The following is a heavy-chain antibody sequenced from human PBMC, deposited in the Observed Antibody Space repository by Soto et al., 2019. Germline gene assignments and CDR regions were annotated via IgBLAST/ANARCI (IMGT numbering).Heavy chain of an antibody. CDR2: INGGNGNT. CDR1: GNTFPNYA. D-gene: IGHD6-13*01. J-gene: IGHJ4*02. CDR3: ARDDSGYSSSWYIDYSNY. Sequence: ASVKVSCTSSGNTFPNYAIHWVRQAPGQRPEWMGWINGGNGNTYYSEKFQGRVTFTRDTSASTVYMELSSLRSEDTAIYYCARDDSGYSSSWYIDYSNYWGQGALVTVSS. V-gene: IGHV1-3*01.